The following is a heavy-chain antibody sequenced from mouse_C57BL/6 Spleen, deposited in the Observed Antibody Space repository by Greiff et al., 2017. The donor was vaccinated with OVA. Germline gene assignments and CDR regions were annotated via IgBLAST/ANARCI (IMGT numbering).Heavy chain of an antibody. J-gene: IGHJ1*03. V-gene: IGHV1-50*01. Sequence: VQLQQPGAELVKPGASVKLSCKASGYTFTSYWMQWVKQRPGQGLEWIGEIDPSDSDTNYNQKFKGKATLTVDTSSSTAYMQLSGLTSEDSAVYYCARGGYFDVWGTGTTVTVDS. CDR1: GYTFTSYW. CDR3: ARGGYFDV. CDR2: IDPSDSDT.